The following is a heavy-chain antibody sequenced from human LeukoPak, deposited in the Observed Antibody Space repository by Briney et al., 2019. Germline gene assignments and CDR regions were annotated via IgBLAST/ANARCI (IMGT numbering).Heavy chain of an antibody. CDR3: AELGITMIGGV. CDR2: ISSSGSTI. V-gene: IGHV3-48*03. D-gene: IGHD3-10*02. CDR1: GFTFSSHE. Sequence: QPGGSLRLSCAASGFTFSSHEMNCVRQAPGKGREWVSYISSSGSTIYYADSVKGRFTISRDNAKNSLYLQMNSLRAEDTAVYYCAELGITMIGGVWGKGTTVTISS. J-gene: IGHJ6*04.